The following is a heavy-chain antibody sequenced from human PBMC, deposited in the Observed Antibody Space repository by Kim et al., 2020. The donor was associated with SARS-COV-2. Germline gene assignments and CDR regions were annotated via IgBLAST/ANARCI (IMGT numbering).Heavy chain of an antibody. CDR2: TYYRSKWYN. CDR3: ARGPAYCTNGVCHYYFDY. Sequence: SQTLSLTCAISGDSVSSNSAAWNWIRQSPSRGLEWLGRTYYRSKWYNDYAVSVKSRITINPDTSKNQFSLQLNSVTPEDTAVYYCARGPAYCTNGVCHYYFDYWGQGTLVTVSS. D-gene: IGHD2-8*01. V-gene: IGHV6-1*01. J-gene: IGHJ4*02. CDR1: GDSVSSNSAA.